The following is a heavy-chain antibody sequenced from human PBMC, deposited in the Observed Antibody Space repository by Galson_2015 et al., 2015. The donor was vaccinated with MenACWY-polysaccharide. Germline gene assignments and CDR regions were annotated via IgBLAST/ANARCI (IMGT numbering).Heavy chain of an antibody. CDR3: ANMADYYYGMDV. CDR1: GFTFSSYA. J-gene: IGHJ6*02. CDR2: ISGSGGST. Sequence: SLRLSCAASGFTFSSYAMSWVRQAPGKGLEWVSAISGSGGSTYYADSVKGRFTISRDNSKNTLYLQMNSQRAEDTAVYYCANMADYYYGMDVWGQGTTVTVSS. V-gene: IGHV3-23*01. D-gene: IGHD3-10*01.